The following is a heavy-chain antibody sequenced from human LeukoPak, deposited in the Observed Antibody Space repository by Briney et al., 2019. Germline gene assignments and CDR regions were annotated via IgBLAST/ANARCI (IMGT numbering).Heavy chain of an antibody. CDR2: IIPIFGTA. CDR3: GSGWDPERIDY. J-gene: IGHJ4*02. D-gene: IGHD6-19*01. CDR1: GYTFTSYD. Sequence: GASVKVSCKASGYTFTSYDVNWVRQATGQGLEWMGGIIPIFGTANYAQKFQGRVTITADKSTSTAYMELSSLRSEDTAVYYCGSGWDPERIDYWGQGTLVTVSS. V-gene: IGHV1-69*06.